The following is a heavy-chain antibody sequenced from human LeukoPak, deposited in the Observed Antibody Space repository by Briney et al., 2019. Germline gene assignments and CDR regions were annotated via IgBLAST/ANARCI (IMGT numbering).Heavy chain of an antibody. CDR1: RYTFTGYY. CDR2: INPNSGGT. V-gene: IGHV1-2*02. J-gene: IGHJ4*02. CDR3: ARDRAVATIGGVDY. D-gene: IGHD5-12*01. Sequence: GASVKVSCKASRYTFTGYYMHWVRQAPGQGLEWMGWINPNSGGTNYAQKFQGGVTMTRDTSISTAYMELSRLRSDDTAVYYCARDRAVATIGGVDYWGQGTLVTVSS.